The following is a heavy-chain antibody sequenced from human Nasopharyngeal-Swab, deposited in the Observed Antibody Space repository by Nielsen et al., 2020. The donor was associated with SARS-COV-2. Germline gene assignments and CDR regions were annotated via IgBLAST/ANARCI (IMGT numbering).Heavy chain of an antibody. D-gene: IGHD3-16*01. CDR1: GFTFRTHA. V-gene: IGHV3-23*01. Sequence: GESLKISCAASGFTFRTHAMTWVRQAPGKGLDWVSLISGSGGSPYYADSVKGRFTISRDDSKNTLYLQMNSLRAEDTAVCHCAKDGGAYFDSWGQGTLVTVSS. CDR3: AKDGGAYFDS. J-gene: IGHJ4*02. CDR2: ISGSGGSP.